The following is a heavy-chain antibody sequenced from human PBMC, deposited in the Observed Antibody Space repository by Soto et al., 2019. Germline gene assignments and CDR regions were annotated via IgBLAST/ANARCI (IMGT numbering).Heavy chain of an antibody. CDR3: AKASTVAGLFDY. V-gene: IGHV3-30*18. CDR2: ISYDGSNK. J-gene: IGHJ4*02. CDR1: GFTFSSYG. D-gene: IGHD6-19*01. Sequence: QVQLVESGGGVVQPGRSLRLSCAASGFTFSSYGMHWVRQAPGKGLEWVAVISYDGSNKYYADSVKGRFTISRDNSKNTLYLQMNSLRAEDTAVYYCAKASTVAGLFDYWGQGTLVTVSS.